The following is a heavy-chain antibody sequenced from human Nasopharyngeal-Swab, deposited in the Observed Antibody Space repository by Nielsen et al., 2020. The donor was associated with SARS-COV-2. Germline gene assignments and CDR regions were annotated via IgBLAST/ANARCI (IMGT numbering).Heavy chain of an antibody. CDR2: ISGAGGTT. D-gene: IGHD1-7*01. CDR3: AKALERELPRYSDF. CDR1: GFPLTQHA. V-gene: IGHV3-23*01. J-gene: IGHJ4*02. Sequence: GESLKISCAVSGFPLTQHAMSWVRQAPGKGLEWVSFISGAGGTTFYSDSVKGRFTIPRDTSKNTLYLQMSSLRAEDTALYYCAKALERELPRYSDFWGQGTLVTVSS.